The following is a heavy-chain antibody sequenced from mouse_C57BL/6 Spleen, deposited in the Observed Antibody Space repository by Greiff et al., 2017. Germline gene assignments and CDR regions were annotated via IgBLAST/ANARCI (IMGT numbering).Heavy chain of an antibody. CDR3: TRFWDYDGDYAMDY. J-gene: IGHJ4*01. D-gene: IGHD2-4*01. Sequence: VQLQQSGAELVRPGASVTLSCKASGYTFTDYEMHWVKQTPVHGLEWIGAIDPETGGTAYNQKFKGKAILTADKSSSTAYMELRSLTSEDSAVYYCTRFWDYDGDYAMDYWCQGTSVTVSS. CDR2: IDPETGGT. CDR1: GYTFTDYE. V-gene: IGHV1-15*01.